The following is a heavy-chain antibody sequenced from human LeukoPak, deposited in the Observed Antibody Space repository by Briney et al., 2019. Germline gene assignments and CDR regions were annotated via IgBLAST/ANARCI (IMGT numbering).Heavy chain of an antibody. CDR2: FNPSGDST. CDR1: GFNFSVYS. Sequence: GGSPRLSCAGSGFNFSVYSMHWVRQAAGGGLEYVSAFNPSGDSTLYANSVKARFTISRDNPKNTVYLQMGSLRAEDMAMYYCARSLGGDSAYVVNGPYEFWGQGTLVTVSS. J-gene: IGHJ4*02. CDR3: ARSLGGDSAYVVNGPYEF. D-gene: IGHD5-12*01. V-gene: IGHV3-64*01.